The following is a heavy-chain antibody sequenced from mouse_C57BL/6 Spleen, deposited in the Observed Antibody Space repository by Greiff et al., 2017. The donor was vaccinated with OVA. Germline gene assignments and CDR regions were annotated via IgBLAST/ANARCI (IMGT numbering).Heavy chain of an antibody. Sequence: QVQLQQPGAELVKPGASVKLSCKASGYTFTSYWMHWVKQRPGQGLEWIGMIHPNSGSTNYNEKFKSKATLTVDKSSSTAYMQLSSLTSEDSAVYYCARRTVYYGNYYFDYWGQGTTLTVSS. CDR3: ARRTVYYGNYYFDY. V-gene: IGHV1-64*01. CDR2: IHPNSGST. J-gene: IGHJ2*01. CDR1: GYTFTSYW. D-gene: IGHD2-1*01.